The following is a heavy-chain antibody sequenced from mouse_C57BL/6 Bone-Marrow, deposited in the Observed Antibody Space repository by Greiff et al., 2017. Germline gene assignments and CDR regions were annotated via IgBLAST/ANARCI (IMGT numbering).Heavy chain of an antibody. Sequence: VQVVQSDAELVKPGASVKISCKVSGYTFTDHPIHWMKQRPGQGLEWIGYIYPRDGSTKYNEKFKGKDTLTADKSSSTAYMQLISLTSEDSAVYVCDTLFCSDYWGQGTTLTVSS. CDR1: GYTFTDHP. CDR2: IYPRDGST. CDR3: DTLFCSDY. V-gene: IGHV1-78*01. D-gene: IGHD6-1*01. J-gene: IGHJ2*01.